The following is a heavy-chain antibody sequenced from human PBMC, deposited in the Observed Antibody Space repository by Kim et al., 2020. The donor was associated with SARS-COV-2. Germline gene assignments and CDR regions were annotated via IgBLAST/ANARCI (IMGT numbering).Heavy chain of an antibody. CDR1: GYTFTGYY. CDR3: AREGGYCSSTSCYMFDY. Sequence: ASVKVSCKASGYTFTGYYMHWVRQAPGQGLEWMGWINPNSGGTNYAQKFQCRVTMTRDTSISTAYMELSRLRSDDTAVYYCAREGGYCSSTSCYMFDYWGQGTLVTVSS. D-gene: IGHD2-2*02. CDR2: INPNSGGT. V-gene: IGHV1-2*02. J-gene: IGHJ4*02.